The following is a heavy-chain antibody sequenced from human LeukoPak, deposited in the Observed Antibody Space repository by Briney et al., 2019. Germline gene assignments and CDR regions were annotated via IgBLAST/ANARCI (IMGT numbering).Heavy chain of an antibody. CDR2: IYYSGST. J-gene: IGHJ5*02. CDR3: ARAFPDFWSGYYGGFDP. V-gene: IGHV4-61*05. D-gene: IGHD3-3*01. Sequence: SETLSLTCIVSGGSISSTTYYWGWIRQPPGKGLEWIGYIYYSGSTNYNPSLKSRVTISVDTSKNQFSLKLSSVTAADTAVYYCARAFPDFWSGYYGGFDPWGQGTLVTVSS. CDR1: GGSISSTTYY.